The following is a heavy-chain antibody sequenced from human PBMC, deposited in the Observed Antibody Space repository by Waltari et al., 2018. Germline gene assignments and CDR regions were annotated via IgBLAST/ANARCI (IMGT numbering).Heavy chain of an antibody. CDR1: GPSLSTNY. D-gene: IGHD3-10*01. Sequence: QVQLRESGPGLVKPSETLSLTCTVSGPSLSTNYWRWPRQPAGKGLEWIGRIYSRGTTNYNPSLKSRVTMSVDRSKNQLSLKVQSVTAADTAVYYCARLGFGSGIEGAWFDPWGQGTQVTVSS. CDR3: ARLGFGSGIEGAWFDP. J-gene: IGHJ5*02. V-gene: IGHV4-4*07. CDR2: IYSRGTT.